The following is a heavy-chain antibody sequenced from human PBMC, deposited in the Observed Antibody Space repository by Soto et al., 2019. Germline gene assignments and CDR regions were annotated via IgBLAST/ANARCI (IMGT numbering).Heavy chain of an antibody. CDR2: ISGSGGST. Sequence: EVQLLESGGGLVQPGGSLRLSCAASGFTFSSYAMTWVRQAPGKGLEWVSSISGSGGSTYYRDSVKGRFTISSDNSKNTLYLQMNSLRAEDTAVYYCAKDGSGYCSGGTCHSSWHFDFWGRGTLVTVSS. V-gene: IGHV3-23*01. CDR1: GFTFSSYA. D-gene: IGHD2-15*01. J-gene: IGHJ2*01. CDR3: AKDGSGYCSGGTCHSSWHFDF.